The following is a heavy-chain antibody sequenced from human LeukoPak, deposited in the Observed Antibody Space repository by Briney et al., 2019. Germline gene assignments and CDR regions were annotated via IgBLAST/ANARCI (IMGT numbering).Heavy chain of an antibody. CDR3: ARDKYYYGSGSGINWFDP. D-gene: IGHD3-10*01. Sequence: PGGSLRLSCAASGFTFSRFWMSWVRQAPGKGLEWVANIKQDGSEKYYVDSVKGRFTISRDNAKNSLYLQMNSLRAEDTAVYYCARDKYYYGSGSGINWFDPWGQGTLVTVSS. CDR2: IKQDGSEK. J-gene: IGHJ5*02. V-gene: IGHV3-7*01. CDR1: GFTFSRFW.